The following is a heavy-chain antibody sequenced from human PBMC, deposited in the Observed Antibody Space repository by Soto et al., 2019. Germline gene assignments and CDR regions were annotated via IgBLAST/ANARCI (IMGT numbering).Heavy chain of an antibody. Sequence: KPSENLSLTCTVSGGSISSYYWSWIRQPAGKGLEWIGRIYTSGSTNYNPSLKSRVTMSVDTSKNQFSLKLSSVTAADTAVYYCARDQSILPDYYYGMDVWGQGTTVTVSS. V-gene: IGHV4-4*07. CDR1: GGSISSYY. CDR2: IYTSGST. D-gene: IGHD2-15*01. CDR3: ARDQSILPDYYYGMDV. J-gene: IGHJ6*02.